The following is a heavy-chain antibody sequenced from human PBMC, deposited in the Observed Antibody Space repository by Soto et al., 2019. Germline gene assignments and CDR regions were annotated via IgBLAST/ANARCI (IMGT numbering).Heavy chain of an antibody. J-gene: IGHJ4*02. CDR3: ARLVAAGITYYFDS. CDR1: AFSLSPSGVG. CDR2: IYWDDDK. Sequence: QITLKESGPTLVKPTQTLTLTCTFSAFSLSPSGVGVGWIRQPPGPALEWLTFIYWDDDKRYSPSLKSRLTITKDTSKNQVVLTMTNMDPVDTATYYCARLVAAGITYYFDSWGQGTLVTVSS. D-gene: IGHD2-21*01. V-gene: IGHV2-5*02.